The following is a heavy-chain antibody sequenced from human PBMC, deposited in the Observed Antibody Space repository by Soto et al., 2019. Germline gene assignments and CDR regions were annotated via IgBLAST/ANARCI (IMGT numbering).Heavy chain of an antibody. J-gene: IGHJ4*02. CDR1: GYTFTSYG. Sequence: QVQLVQSGAEVKKPGASVKVSCKASGYTFTSYGISWVRQAPGQGLERMGWISPYNGNTNHAQKLQGRVTITTDTSTSTASMELRSLRSDDTAVYYFARDRCRGSYYFLFSCQGTLVPVSS. CDR3: ARDRCRGSYYFLF. V-gene: IGHV1-18*01. D-gene: IGHD1-26*01. CDR2: ISPYNGNT.